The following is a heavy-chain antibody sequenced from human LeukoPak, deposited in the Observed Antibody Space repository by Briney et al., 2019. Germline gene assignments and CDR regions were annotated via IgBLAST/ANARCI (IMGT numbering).Heavy chain of an antibody. Sequence: GGSLRLSCAASGFIFSTYWMHWVRQAPGKGLVWVSRINGDGTTRGFADSVKGRFTISRDNAKNTVYLQMNSLRVEDTAVYYCVRSFTGDTEYWGQGILVTVSS. CDR3: VRSFTGDTEY. J-gene: IGHJ4*02. CDR2: INGDGTTR. CDR1: GFIFSTYW. D-gene: IGHD2-21*02. V-gene: IGHV3-74*01.